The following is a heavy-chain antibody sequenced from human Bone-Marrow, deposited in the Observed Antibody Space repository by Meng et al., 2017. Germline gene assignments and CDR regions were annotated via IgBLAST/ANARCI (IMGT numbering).Heavy chain of an antibody. V-gene: IGHV4-38-2*01. J-gene: IGHJ6*02. CDR1: GFTFSSYA. Sequence: ESLKISCAASGFTFSSYAISWVRQPPGKGLEWIGSIYYSGSTYYNPSLKSRVTISVDTSKNQFSLKLSSVTAADTAVYYCAIEGNYDSSGYNRAYYHYGMDVWGQGTTVTVSS. CDR2: IYYSGST. CDR3: AIEGNYDSSGYNRAYYHYGMDV. D-gene: IGHD3-22*01.